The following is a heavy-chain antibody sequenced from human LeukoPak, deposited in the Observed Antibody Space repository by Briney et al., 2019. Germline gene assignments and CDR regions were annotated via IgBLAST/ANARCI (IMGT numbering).Heavy chain of an antibody. J-gene: IGHJ4*02. V-gene: IGHV1-18*04. CDR3: ARDYEGFGELSQYYFDY. CDR2: ISAYNGNT. CDR1: GYTFTGYY. D-gene: IGHD3-10*01. Sequence: GASVKVSCKASGYTFTGYYMHWVRQAPGQGLEWMGWISAYNGNTNYAQKLQGRVTMTTDTSTSTAYMELRSLRSDDTAVYYCARDYEGFGELSQYYFDYWGQGTLVTVSS.